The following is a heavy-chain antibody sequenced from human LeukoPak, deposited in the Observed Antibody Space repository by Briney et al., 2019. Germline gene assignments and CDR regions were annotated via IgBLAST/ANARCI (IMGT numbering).Heavy chain of an antibody. J-gene: IGHJ4*02. CDR3: AVTRDSRIRGPDY. CDR1: GYSFSSYW. V-gene: IGHV5-51*01. Sequence: AEYLQISCKTSGYSFSSYWIHWVRQGPGKGLEWMGIIYPGYSETRYSPSFQGHVTISVDKSISTAYLQWSSLEASDSAMYYCAVTRDSRIRGPDYWGQGTLVT. D-gene: IGHD1-26*01. CDR2: IYPGYSET.